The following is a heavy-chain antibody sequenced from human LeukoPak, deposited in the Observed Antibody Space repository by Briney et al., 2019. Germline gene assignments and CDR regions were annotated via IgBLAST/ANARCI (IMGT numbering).Heavy chain of an antibody. CDR2: IYYSGST. J-gene: IGHJ4*02. Sequence: PSETLSLTCPVSGFSVSSVFYWGWIRQPPGKGLEWIGYIYYSGSTYYNPSLKSRVTISVDTSKNQFSLKLSSVTAADTAVYYCARGVADYGGNSENFDYWGQGTLVTVSS. V-gene: IGHV4-38-2*02. CDR3: ARGVADYGGNSENFDY. CDR1: GFSVSSVFY. D-gene: IGHD4-23*01.